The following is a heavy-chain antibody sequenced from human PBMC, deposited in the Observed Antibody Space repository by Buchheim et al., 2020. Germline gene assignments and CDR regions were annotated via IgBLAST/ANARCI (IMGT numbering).Heavy chain of an antibody. CDR2: INSDWSST. CDR3: TRQRNYALDP. CDR1: VFTFISYW. D-gene: IGHD4-11*01. Sequence: EVQLVESGGGLFQPGGSLRLSCAASVFTFISYWMHSVRPAPGKGLVWVSRINSDWSSTVYADSVKGRFTISRDNATNTLYLPINSLRAEDTAVYYCTRQRNYALDPWGQGTL. V-gene: IGHV3-74*01. J-gene: IGHJ5*02.